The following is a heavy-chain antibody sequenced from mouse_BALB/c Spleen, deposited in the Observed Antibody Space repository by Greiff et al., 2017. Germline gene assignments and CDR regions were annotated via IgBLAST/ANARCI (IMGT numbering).Heavy chain of an antibody. J-gene: IGHJ1*01. CDR1: GFSLTSYG. V-gene: IGHV2-9*02. CDR2: IWAGGST. Sequence: VQLVESGPGLVAPSQSLSITCTVSGFSLTSYGVHWVRQPPGKGLEWLGVIWAGGSTNYNSALMSRLSISKDNSKSQVFLKMNSLQTDDTAMYYCARYYGYPYWYFDVWGAGTTVTVSS. D-gene: IGHD1-2*01. CDR3: ARYYGYPYWYFDV.